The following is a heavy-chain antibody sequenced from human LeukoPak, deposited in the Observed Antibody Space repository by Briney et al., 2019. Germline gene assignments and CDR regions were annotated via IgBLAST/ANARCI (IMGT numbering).Heavy chain of an antibody. V-gene: IGHV4-34*01. J-gene: IGHJ3*02. CDR2: ISHSGST. Sequence: GSLRLSCAASGFTVSSNYMSWIRQPPGKGLEWIGEISHSGSTNYNPSLKSRVTISVDTSKNQFSLELSSVTAADTAVYYCARGETEAGGAFDIWGQGTMVTVSS. CDR3: ARGETEAGGAFDI. D-gene: IGHD3-10*01. CDR1: GFTVSSNY.